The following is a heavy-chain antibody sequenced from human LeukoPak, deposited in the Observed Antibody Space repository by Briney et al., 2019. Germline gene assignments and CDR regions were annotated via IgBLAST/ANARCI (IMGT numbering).Heavy chain of an antibody. J-gene: IGHJ4*02. D-gene: IGHD3-9*01. Sequence: GGSLRLSCAVSGFTFSSYAMSWVRQAPGKGLEWVSAISGSGGSTYYADSVKGRFTISRDNSKNTLYLQMNSLRAEDTAVYYCAKDFRGQLRYFDWLTDYWGQGTLVTVSS. CDR1: GFTFSSYA. CDR2: ISGSGGST. V-gene: IGHV3-23*01. CDR3: AKDFRGQLRYFDWLTDY.